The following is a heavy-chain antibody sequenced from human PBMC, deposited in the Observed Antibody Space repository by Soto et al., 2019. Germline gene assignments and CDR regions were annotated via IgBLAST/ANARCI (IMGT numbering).Heavy chain of an antibody. V-gene: IGHV1-46*01. CDR1: GYIFTSYY. D-gene: IGHD3-3*01. J-gene: IGHJ6*02. Sequence: ASVKVSCKASGYIFTSYYIHWVRQAPGQGLEWMGWINPFDGSRMFAQSFQGRVTMTRDTSTSTVYMEVSSLRSEDTAVYYCARGFARLEWLRKHGMDVWG. CDR2: INPFDGSR. CDR3: ARGFARLEWLRKHGMDV.